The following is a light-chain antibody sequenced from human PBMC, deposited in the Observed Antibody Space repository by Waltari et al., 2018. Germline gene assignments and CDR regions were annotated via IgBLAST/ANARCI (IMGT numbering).Light chain of an antibody. Sequence: QSALAQPPSVSGSPGQSVTISCPGTSSDVGPYTYVPWYQPHPGNAPRVVIHDVSERPSGVPDRFSASKSGNTASLTITGLQAEDEADYYCLAYAGGPSIFGGGTKLTVL. CDR3: LAYAGGPSI. V-gene: IGLV2-11*01. CDR1: SSDVGPYTY. CDR2: DVS. J-gene: IGLJ2*01.